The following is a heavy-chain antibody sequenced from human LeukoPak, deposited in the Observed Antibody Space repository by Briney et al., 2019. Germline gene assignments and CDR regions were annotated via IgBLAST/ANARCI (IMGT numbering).Heavy chain of an antibody. Sequence: GGSLRLSCAASGFTFDDYAMHWVRQAPGKGLECVSGISWNSGSIGYADSVKGRFTISRDNAKNSLYLQMNSLRPEDTAIYYCAREGVSTVTSILVVISFDYWGQGALVTVSS. CDR2: ISWNSGSI. J-gene: IGHJ4*02. CDR1: GFTFDDYA. CDR3: AREGVSTVTSILVVISFDY. V-gene: IGHV3-9*01. D-gene: IGHD3-22*01.